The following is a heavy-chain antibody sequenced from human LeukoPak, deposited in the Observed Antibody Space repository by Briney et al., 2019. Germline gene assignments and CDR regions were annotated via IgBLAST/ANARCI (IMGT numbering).Heavy chain of an antibody. J-gene: IGHJ4*02. CDR3: AIAEANFDY. CDR2: IIPILGIA. CDR1: GYTFTGYY. Sequence: SVKVSCKASGYTFTGYYMHWVRQAPGQGLEWMGRIIPILGIANYAQKFQGRVTITADKSTSTAYMELSSLRSEDTAVYYCAIAEANFDYWGQGTLVTVSS. D-gene: IGHD5-12*01. V-gene: IGHV1-69*02.